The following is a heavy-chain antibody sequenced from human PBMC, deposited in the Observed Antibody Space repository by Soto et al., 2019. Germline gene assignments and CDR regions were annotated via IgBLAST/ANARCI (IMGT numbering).Heavy chain of an antibody. D-gene: IGHD4-17*01. V-gene: IGHV3-30-3*01. CDR3: ARDWTVTSYYYYGMDV. CDR1: GFTFSSYA. Sequence: QVQLVESGGGVVQPGRSLRLSCAASGFTFSSYAMHWVRQAPGKGLEWVAVISCDGSNKYYADSVKGRFTISRDNSKNTLYLQMNSLRAEDTAVYYCARDWTVTSYYYYGMDVWGQGTTVTVSS. J-gene: IGHJ6*02. CDR2: ISCDGSNK.